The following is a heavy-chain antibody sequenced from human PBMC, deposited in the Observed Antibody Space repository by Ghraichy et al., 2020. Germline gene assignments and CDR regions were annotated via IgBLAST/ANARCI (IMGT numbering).Heavy chain of an antibody. Sequence: SETLSLTCAVSGYYMSSGYYWGWIRQPPGEGLEWIGNIFHSGSTSYNPSLKSRVTMSVDTSKNQFSLKLSSVTAADTAVYYCARHRDCTGGVCRTDYWGQGTLVTVSS. V-gene: IGHV4-38-2*01. CDR2: IFHSGST. J-gene: IGHJ4*02. CDR1: GYYMSSGYY. D-gene: IGHD2-8*02. CDR3: ARHRDCTGGVCRTDY.